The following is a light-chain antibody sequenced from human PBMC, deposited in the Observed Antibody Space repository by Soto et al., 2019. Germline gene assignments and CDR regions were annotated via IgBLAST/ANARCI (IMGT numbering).Light chain of an antibody. J-gene: IGLJ2*01. V-gene: IGLV4-69*01. CDR1: SGHSSYA. Sequence: QLVLTQSPSASAPLGASVKLTCTLNSGHSSYAIAWHQQQPEKGPRYLMKLNSDGSHSKGDGIPDRFSGSSSGAERYLTISSLQSEDEADYYCQTWGTGIDVVFGGGTKLTVL. CDR3: QTWGTGIDVV. CDR2: LNSDGSH.